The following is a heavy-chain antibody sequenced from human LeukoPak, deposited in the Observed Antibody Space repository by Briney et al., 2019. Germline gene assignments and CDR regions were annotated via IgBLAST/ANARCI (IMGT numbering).Heavy chain of an antibody. D-gene: IGHD5/OR15-5a*01. CDR1: GFSFSDYW. CDR2: IKQDGSDK. V-gene: IGHV3-7*01. Sequence: GGSLRLSCVASGFSFSDYWMSWVRQAPGKGLEWVANIKQDGSDKNYVDSMEGRFIISRDNAKNSLYLQMNSLRAEDTAIYYCAKFSRTTTGVFWGQGTLVTVSS. J-gene: IGHJ4*02. CDR3: AKFSRTTTGVF.